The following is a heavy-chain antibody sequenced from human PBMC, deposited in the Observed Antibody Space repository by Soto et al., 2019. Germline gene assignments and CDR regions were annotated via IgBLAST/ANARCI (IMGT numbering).Heavy chain of an antibody. J-gene: IGHJ5*02. CDR2: IYYSGST. CDR3: ARDKYYDSSGYKPAAVNWLDT. D-gene: IGHD3-22*01. V-gene: IGHV4-61*01. CDR1: GGSVSSGSYY. Sequence: SETLSLTCTVSGGSVSSGSYYWSWIRQPPGKGLEWIGYIYYSGSTNYNPSLKSRVTISVDTSKNQFSLKLSSVTAADTAVYYCARDKYYDSSGYKPAAVNWLDTWGQGTLVTVSS.